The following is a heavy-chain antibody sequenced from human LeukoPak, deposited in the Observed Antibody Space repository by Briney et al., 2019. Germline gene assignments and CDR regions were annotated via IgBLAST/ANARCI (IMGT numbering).Heavy chain of an antibody. CDR1: GFSFSTYW. CDR2: INSDGSST. CDR3: ARGPYTYYYDSSGYSSLDY. D-gene: IGHD3-22*01. V-gene: IGHV3-74*01. J-gene: IGHJ4*02. Sequence: GGSLRLSCETSGFSFSTYWMSWVRQAPGKGLVWVSRINSDGSSTSYADSVKGRFTISRDNAKNTLYLQMNSLRAEDTAVYYCARGPYTYYYDSSGYSSLDYWGQGTLVTVSS.